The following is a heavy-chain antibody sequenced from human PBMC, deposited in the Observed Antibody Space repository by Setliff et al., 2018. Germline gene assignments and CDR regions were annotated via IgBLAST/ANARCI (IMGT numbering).Heavy chain of an antibody. J-gene: IGHJ4*02. Sequence: ASVKVSCKTSGYHLTSYGVTWVRQAPGQGLEWVGWISPYTGNTYSAQNFQGRVTLTTDTSTSTAYMEVRGLTSDDTAVYYCARLVRYCTRTSCQRTPGAEYWGQGTLVTVS. D-gene: IGHD2-2*01. V-gene: IGHV1-18*01. CDR3: ARLVRYCTRTSCQRTPGAEY. CDR2: ISPYTGNT. CDR1: GYHLTSYG.